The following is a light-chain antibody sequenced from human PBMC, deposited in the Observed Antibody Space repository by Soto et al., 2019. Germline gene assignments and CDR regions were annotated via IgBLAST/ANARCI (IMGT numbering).Light chain of an antibody. Sequence: DIQMTQSPSSLSASVGDRVTITCRASQDIGIYLSWYQQKSGGVPRLLIYTASTLQSGVPSRFSGSRSGTDFTLTISSLQPEDAATYFCQKNDGAPRTFGQGTKVDIK. CDR2: TAS. CDR3: QKNDGAPRT. CDR1: QDIGIY. J-gene: IGKJ1*01. V-gene: IGKV1-27*01.